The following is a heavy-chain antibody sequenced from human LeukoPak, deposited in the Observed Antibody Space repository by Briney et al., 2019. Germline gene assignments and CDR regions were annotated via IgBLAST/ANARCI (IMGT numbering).Heavy chain of an antibody. V-gene: IGHV3-73*01. CDR2: IRSKANSYAT. CDR1: GFTFSGSA. D-gene: IGHD1-26*01. CDR3: SSTSAEGFAY. Sequence: GGSLRLSCAASGFTFSGSAMHWVRQASGKGLEWVGRIRSKANSYATADAASVKGRFTISRDDSKNTAYLQMNSLKTEDTAVYYCSSTSAEGFAYWGQGTLVTVSS. J-gene: IGHJ4*02.